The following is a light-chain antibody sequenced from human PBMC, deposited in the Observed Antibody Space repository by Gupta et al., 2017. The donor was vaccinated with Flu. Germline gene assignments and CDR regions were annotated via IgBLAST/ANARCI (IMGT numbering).Light chain of an antibody. J-gene: IGKJ4*01. CDR1: QELSSY. CDR2: AAS. CDR3: QKDNSAPPA. Sequence: PSSLSASVGDRVTLTCRASQELSSYLAWYQHKAGKAPKLLIYAASSLQSGVPSSFSGSGSGTAFTLTISSLQPDDVATYYCQKDNSAPPAFGGGTKVEIK. V-gene: IGKV1-27*01.